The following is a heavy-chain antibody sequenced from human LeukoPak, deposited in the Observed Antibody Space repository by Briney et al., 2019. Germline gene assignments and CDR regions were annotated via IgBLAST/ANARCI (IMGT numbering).Heavy chain of an antibody. CDR3: TSISASVLGESFDY. J-gene: IGHJ4*02. V-gene: IGHV3-15*01. Sequence: GGSLRLSCAASGFTFRNAWMSWVRQAPGKGLEWVGRIKSKVDGGTTDYAAPVKGRFTISRDDSKNTQYLQMNSLKTEDTAVYYCTSISASVLGESFDYWGQGTLVTVSS. D-gene: IGHD3-16*01. CDR2: IKSKVDGGTT. CDR1: GFTFRNAW.